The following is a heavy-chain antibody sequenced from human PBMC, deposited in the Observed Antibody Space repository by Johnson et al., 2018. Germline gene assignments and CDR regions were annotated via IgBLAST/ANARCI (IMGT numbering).Heavy chain of an antibody. D-gene: IGHD3-22*01. Sequence: QVQLQESGPGLVKPSETLSLTCTVSGGSISSYYWSWIRQPPGKGLEWIGYIYYRGSTNYNPSLQSRVTITVDTSKHQFSLQLSSVTAADTAVYYCARNPSYDTSGFYPRRDAFDIWGQGTMVTVSS. CDR2: IYYRGST. J-gene: IGHJ3*02. CDR3: ARNPSYDTSGFYPRRDAFDI. V-gene: IGHV4-59*08. CDR1: GGSISSYY.